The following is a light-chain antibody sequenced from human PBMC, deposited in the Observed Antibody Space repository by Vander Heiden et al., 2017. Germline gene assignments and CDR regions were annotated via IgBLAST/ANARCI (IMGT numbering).Light chain of an antibody. J-gene: IGLJ2*01. CDR2: GND. CDR3: ATWDNSLRVVV. V-gene: IGLV1-51*01. Sequence: QSVLTQPPSVSAAPGQKVTVSCSGSSPNIGNDYVSWYQQLPGTAPKLLIYGNDKRPSGIPDRFSGSKSGTSATLGITGLQTGDEADYYCATWDNSLRVVVFGGGTKMTVL. CDR1: SPNIGNDY.